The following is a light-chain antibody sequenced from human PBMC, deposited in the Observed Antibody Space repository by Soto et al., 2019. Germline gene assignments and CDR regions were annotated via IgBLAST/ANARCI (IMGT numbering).Light chain of an antibody. J-gene: IGKJ5*01. CDR1: QSVSSY. CDR3: QQRSNWPQIT. Sequence: EIVLTQSPATLSLSPGARSTLSCRASQSVSSYLAWYQQKPGQAPRLLIYDASNRATGIPARFSGSGSGTDFTLTISSLEPEDFAVYYCQQRSNWPQITFGQGTRLEI. V-gene: IGKV3-11*01. CDR2: DAS.